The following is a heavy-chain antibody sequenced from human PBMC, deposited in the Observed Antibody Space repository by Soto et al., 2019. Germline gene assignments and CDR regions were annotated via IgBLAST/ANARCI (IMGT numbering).Heavy chain of an antibody. Sequence: PGGSLRLSCAASGFTFSNYAMHWVRQAPGKGLEWVALTSYDGNNEYYTDSVKGRFTISRDNSKNTLFLQMNSPRPEDTAVYYCAIDKGVFNWATSYFDYWGQGALVTVSS. V-gene: IGHV3-30*03. J-gene: IGHJ4*02. D-gene: IGHD1-1*01. CDR2: TSYDGNNE. CDR1: GFTFSNYA. CDR3: AIDKGVFNWATSYFDY.